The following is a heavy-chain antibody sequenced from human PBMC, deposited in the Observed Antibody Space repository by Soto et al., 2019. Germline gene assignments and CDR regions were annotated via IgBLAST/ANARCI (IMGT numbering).Heavy chain of an antibody. CDR3: ANLLNVAAAGTPHYYGVDV. V-gene: IGHV3-30*04. D-gene: IGHD6-13*01. CDR2: ISFDGSKT. CDR1: GFSFSVYP. Sequence: VQLVESGGGVVRPGRSLRISCAASGFSFSVYPMNWVRQAPGKGLEWVAFISFDGSKTYYSDSVKGRFTISRDNSKNTVSLQMNNLRPGDAAVYHCANLLNVAAAGTPHYYGVDVWGQGTTVTVS. J-gene: IGHJ6*02.